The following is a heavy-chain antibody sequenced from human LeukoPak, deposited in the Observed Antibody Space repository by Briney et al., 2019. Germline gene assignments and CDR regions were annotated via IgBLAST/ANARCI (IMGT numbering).Heavy chain of an antibody. CDR3: ARDLVGWPPSYYFDY. J-gene: IGHJ4*02. D-gene: IGHD6-19*01. V-gene: IGHV3-20*04. Sequence: PGGSLRLSCAASGFTFDDYGMSWVRQAPGRGLEWVSGINWSGSNTGYADSVKGQFTISRDNAKNSLYLQMNSLRAEDMALYYCARDLVGWPPSYYFDYWGQGTLVTVSS. CDR2: INWSGSNT. CDR1: GFTFDDYG.